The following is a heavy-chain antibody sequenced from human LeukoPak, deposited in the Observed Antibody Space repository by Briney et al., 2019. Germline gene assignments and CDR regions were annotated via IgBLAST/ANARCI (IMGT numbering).Heavy chain of an antibody. J-gene: IGHJ5*02. D-gene: IGHD4-17*01. CDR2: INPNSGGT. CDR1: GSTFTGYY. V-gene: IGHV1-2*06. Sequence: ASVKVSCKASGSTFTGYYMHWVRQAPGQGLEWMGRINPNSGGTNYAQKFQGRVTMTRDTSISTAYMELSRLRSDDTAVYYCARGPYPYGDYVPLYNWFDPWGQGTLVTVSS. CDR3: ARGPYPYGDYVPLYNWFDP.